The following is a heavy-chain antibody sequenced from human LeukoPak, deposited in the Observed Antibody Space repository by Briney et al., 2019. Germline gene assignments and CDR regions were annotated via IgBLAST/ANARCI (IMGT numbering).Heavy chain of an antibody. D-gene: IGHD4-23*01. CDR3: ARDLTTVVTRPLYYYYYYGMDV. J-gene: IGHJ6*02. CDR1: GFTFSSYA. V-gene: IGHV3-30-3*01. Sequence: GGSLRLSCAASGFTFSSYAMHWVRQAPGKGLEWVAVISYDGSNKYYADSVKGRFTISRDNSKNTLYLHMNSLRAEDTAVYYCARDLTTVVTRPLYYYYYYGMDVWGQGTTVTVSS. CDR2: ISYDGSNK.